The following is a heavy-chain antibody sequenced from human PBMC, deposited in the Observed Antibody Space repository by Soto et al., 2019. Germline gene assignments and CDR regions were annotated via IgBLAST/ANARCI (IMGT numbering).Heavy chain of an antibody. D-gene: IGHD6-19*01. J-gene: IGHJ3*02. CDR3: ARDYHSGGAFDI. Sequence: QVQLQESGPGLVKPSETLSLTCTVSGGSISSYYWSWIWQPPGKGLEWIGYIYYSGSTNYNPSLKSRVTISVDTSKNQFSLKLSSVTAADTAVYYCARDYHSGGAFDIWGQGTMVTVSS. V-gene: IGHV4-59*01. CDR1: GGSISSYY. CDR2: IYYSGST.